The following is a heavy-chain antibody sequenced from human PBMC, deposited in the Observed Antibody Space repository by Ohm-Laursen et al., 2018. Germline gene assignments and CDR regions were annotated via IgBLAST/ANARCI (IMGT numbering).Heavy chain of an antibody. J-gene: IGHJ6*02. CDR1: AGSITNYY. CDR2: ISSSGST. Sequence: SDTLSLTCTVSAGSITNYYWTWVRQPAGKGLEWIGRISSSGSTNYNPSLKSRVTMSVDTSKNQLSLKVNSVTAADTAVYYCAGDLGFAAPMDVWGQGTTVTVSS. CDR3: AGDLGFAAPMDV. D-gene: IGHD7-27*01. V-gene: IGHV4-4*07.